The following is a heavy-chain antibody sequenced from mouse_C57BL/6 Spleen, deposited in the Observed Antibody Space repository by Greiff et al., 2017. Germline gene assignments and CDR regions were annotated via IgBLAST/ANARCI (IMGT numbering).Heavy chain of an antibody. CDR1: GYAFSSYW. V-gene: IGHV1-80*01. CDR2: IYPGDGDT. Sequence: QVQLQQSGAELVKPGASVKISCKASGYAFSSYWMNWVKQRPGKGLEWIGQIYPGDGDTNYNGKFKGKATLTADKSSSTAYMQLSRLTSEDSAVYFCARDYDYDWFAYWGQGTLVTVSA. D-gene: IGHD2-4*01. CDR3: ARDYDYDWFAY. J-gene: IGHJ3*01.